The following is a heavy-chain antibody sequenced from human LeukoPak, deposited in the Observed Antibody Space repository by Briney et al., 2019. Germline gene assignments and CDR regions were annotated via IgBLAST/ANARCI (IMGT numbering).Heavy chain of an antibody. D-gene: IGHD2-21*01. V-gene: IGHV3-21*01. CDR2: ISSSSSYI. Sequence: NPGGSLRLSCAASGFTFSSYSMNWVRQAPGKGLEWVSSISSSSSYIYYADSVKGRFTISRDNAKNSLYLQMNSLRAEDTAVYYCARSRGMRFPSDYWGQGNLVTVSS. CDR3: ARSRGMRFPSDY. CDR1: GFTFSSYS. J-gene: IGHJ4*02.